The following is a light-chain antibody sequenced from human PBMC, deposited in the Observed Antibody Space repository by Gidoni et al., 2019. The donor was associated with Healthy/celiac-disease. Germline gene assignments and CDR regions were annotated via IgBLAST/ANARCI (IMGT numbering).Light chain of an antibody. CDR3: QKYNSAPRT. Sequence: DIQMTPSPSSMSASVGDRVTTTCRASQGNSNYLAWYQQKPGKVPKLLIYAASTLQSGFPYLFSGSGSGTDFTLTISSLQLEDVATYYGQKYNSAPRTFGQETKVEIK. CDR2: AAS. CDR1: QGNSNY. V-gene: IGKV1-27*01. J-gene: IGKJ1*01.